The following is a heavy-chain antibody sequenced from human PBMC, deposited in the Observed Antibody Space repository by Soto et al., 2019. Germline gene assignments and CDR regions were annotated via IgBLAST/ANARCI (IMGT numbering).Heavy chain of an antibody. V-gene: IGHV3-20*01. J-gene: IGHJ3*02. CDR2: ISCNGGST. D-gene: IGHD6-19*01. CDR1: GFTFSSYA. CDR3: VGHPYSSGWYGAFDI. Sequence: PGGSLRLSCAASGFTFSSYAMSWVRQAPGKGLEWVSAISCNGGSTGYADSVKGRFTISRDNAKNSLYLQMNSLRAEDTALYHCVGHPYSSGWYGAFDIWGQGTMVTVSS.